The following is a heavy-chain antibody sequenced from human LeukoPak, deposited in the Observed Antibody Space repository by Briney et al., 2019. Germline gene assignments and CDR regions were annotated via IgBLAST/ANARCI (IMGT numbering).Heavy chain of an antibody. CDR1: GFPFDDYA. CDR2: ISWDRGST. D-gene: IGHD2-2*01. Sequence: GGSLRLSCAASGFPFDDYAMHWVRHAPGKGLECVALISWDRGSTCYADTVKGRFTISRDNNKNSLYLQMNSLRTEATALYYCAKDKSTTFDYWGQGTLVTVAS. CDR3: AKDKSTTFDY. V-gene: IGHV3-43*02. J-gene: IGHJ4*02.